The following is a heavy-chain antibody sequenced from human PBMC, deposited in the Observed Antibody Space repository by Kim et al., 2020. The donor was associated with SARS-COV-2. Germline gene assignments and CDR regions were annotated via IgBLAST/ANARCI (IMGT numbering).Heavy chain of an antibody. CDR1: GGSFSGYY. V-gene: IGHV4-34*01. Sequence: SETLSLTCAVYGGSFSGYYWSWIRQPPGKGLEWIGEINHSGSTNYNPSLKSRVTISVDTSKNQFSLKLSSVTAADTAVYYCARGSTSYCSSTSCYTLDYWGQGTLVTVSS. D-gene: IGHD2-2*02. CDR3: ARGSTSYCSSTSCYTLDY. CDR2: INHSGST. J-gene: IGHJ4*02.